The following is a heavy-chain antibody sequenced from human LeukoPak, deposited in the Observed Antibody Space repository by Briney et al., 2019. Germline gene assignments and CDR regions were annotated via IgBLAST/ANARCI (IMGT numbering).Heavy chain of an antibody. D-gene: IGHD2-2*01. V-gene: IGHV1-2*02. CDR2: IDPNSGDT. Sequence: ASVKVSCKASGYTFTGYYMHWVRQAPGQGLEWMGWIDPNSGDTNYAQKFQGRVTMTRDTSINTAYMELSSLRSEDTAVYYCARVRTLKGYCSSTSCYVWFDPWGQGTLVTVSS. CDR1: GYTFTGYY. CDR3: ARVRTLKGYCSSTSCYVWFDP. J-gene: IGHJ5*02.